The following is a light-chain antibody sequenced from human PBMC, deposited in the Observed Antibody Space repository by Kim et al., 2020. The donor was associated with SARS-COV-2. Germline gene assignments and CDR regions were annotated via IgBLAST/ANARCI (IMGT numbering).Light chain of an antibody. V-gene: IGLV2-14*04. CDR2: DVS. J-gene: IGLJ1*01. Sequence: GQSITISCTGTSSDVGGYNYVSWYQQHPGKAPKLMIYDVSKRPSGVSNRFSGSKSGNTASLNISGLQAEDEADYYCSSYTSSSTWVFGTGTKVTVL. CDR1: SSDVGGYNY. CDR3: SSYTSSSTWV.